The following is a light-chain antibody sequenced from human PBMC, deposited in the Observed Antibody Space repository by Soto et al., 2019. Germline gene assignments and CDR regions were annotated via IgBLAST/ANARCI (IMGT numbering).Light chain of an antibody. J-gene: IGKJ5*01. CDR2: ASS. CDR1: QGISSY. CDR3: QQLNTFPVT. V-gene: IGKV1-9*01. Sequence: DIQLTQSPSFLSASVGDRVTITCRASQGISSYLAWYQQTPGKAPKLLIYASSTLQSGVPSRLSGSGSGTEFTLTISSLQPEDFATYYCQQLNTFPVTCGQGTRLDI.